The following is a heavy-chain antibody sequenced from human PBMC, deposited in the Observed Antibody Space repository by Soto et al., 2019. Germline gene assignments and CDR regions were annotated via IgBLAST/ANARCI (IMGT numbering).Heavy chain of an antibody. Sequence: PSETLSLTCTVSVGFISNGDYHWSWIRQPPGKGLEWIGYTYPSGSTYYNASLRSRVTISIDASKNQFSLKLNSVTAADTAVYYCAREGGYDSPHGCWGQGTLVTVSS. V-gene: IGHV4-30-4*01. CDR3: AREGGYDSPHGC. CDR2: TYPSGST. J-gene: IGHJ4*02. D-gene: IGHD5-12*01. CDR1: VGFISNGDYH.